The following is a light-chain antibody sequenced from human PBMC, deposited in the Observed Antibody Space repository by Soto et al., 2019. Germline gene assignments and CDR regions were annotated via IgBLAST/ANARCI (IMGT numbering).Light chain of an antibody. Sequence: DIVMTQSPDYLAVSLGERATINCKSSQSVLYSSNNKNYLAWYQQNPGQPPKLLIYWASTRESGVPDRFSGSGSGTDFTLTISSLQAEDVAVYYCQQFYNTPFTFGPGTKVDIK. V-gene: IGKV4-1*01. CDR2: WAS. CDR1: QSVLYSSNNKNY. J-gene: IGKJ3*01. CDR3: QQFYNTPFT.